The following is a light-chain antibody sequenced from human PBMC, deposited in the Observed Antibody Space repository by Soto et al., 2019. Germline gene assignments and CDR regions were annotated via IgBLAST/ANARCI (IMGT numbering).Light chain of an antibody. CDR3: LQDHNYPLT. CDR2: GAS. Sequence: ALQMTQSPSSLSASVGDRVTITCRASQDISNDLGWYQQKSGKAPNLLIYGASRLQSGVPSRFSGSGSGTVFTLTISSLQPDDFATYYCLQDHNYPLTFGGGTKVEI. CDR1: QDISND. J-gene: IGKJ4*01. V-gene: IGKV1-6*01.